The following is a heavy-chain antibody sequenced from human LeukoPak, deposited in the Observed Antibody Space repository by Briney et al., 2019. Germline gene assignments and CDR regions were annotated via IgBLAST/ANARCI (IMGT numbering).Heavy chain of an antibody. Sequence: ASVKVSCKASGYTFTSYGISWVRQAPGQGLEWMGWISAYNGNTNYAQKLQGRVTMTTDTSTSTAYMELRSLRSDDTAVYYCVMVVLGWYFDLWGRGTLVTVSS. CDR2: ISAYNGNT. CDR1: GYTFTSYG. J-gene: IGHJ2*01. D-gene: IGHD2-8*01. V-gene: IGHV1-18*01. CDR3: VMVVLGWYFDL.